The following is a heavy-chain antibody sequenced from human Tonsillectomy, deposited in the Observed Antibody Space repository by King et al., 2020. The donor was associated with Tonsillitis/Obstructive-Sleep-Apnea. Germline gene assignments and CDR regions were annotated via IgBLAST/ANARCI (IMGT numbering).Heavy chain of an antibody. Sequence: VQLVQSGAEVKKPGASVKVSCEASGYTFTGYSMHWVRQAPGQGLEWMGWINPNSGGTNYAENFQGRVTMTRDTSISTAYLELRSLRSDDTAVYYCARDQQALAGHYYYYCMDVWGQGTTVTVSS. V-gene: IGHV1-2*02. D-gene: IGHD6-19*01. CDR3: ARDQQALAGHYYYYCMDV. J-gene: IGHJ6*02. CDR2: INPNSGGT. CDR1: GYTFTGYS.